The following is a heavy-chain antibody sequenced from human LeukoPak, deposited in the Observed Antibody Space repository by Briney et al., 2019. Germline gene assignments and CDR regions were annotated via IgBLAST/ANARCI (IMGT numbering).Heavy chain of an antibody. D-gene: IGHD2-2*02. CDR3: GSDLGYCSSTSCYTPAGY. CDR2: INPNSGGT. V-gene: IGHV1-2*02. J-gene: IGHJ4*02. Sequence: ASVKVSCKASGYTSTGYYMHWVRQAPGQGLEWMGWINPNSGGTNYAQKFQGRVTMTRDTSISTAYMELSRLRSDDTAVYYCGSDLGYCSSTSCYTPAGYWGQGTLVTVSS. CDR1: GYTSTGYY.